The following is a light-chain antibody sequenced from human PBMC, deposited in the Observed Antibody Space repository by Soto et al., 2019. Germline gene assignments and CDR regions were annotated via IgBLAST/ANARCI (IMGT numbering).Light chain of an antibody. CDR2: DVT. CDR1: SSDVGGYKY. CDR3: CSYTVSYSSV. V-gene: IGLV2-11*01. Sequence: QSALTQPHSVSGSPGQSVTISCTGTSSDVGGYKYVSWYQHHPGKAPKLIISDVTERPSGVSDRFSGSRSGNTASLTISGLQAEDEADYYFCSYTVSYSSVFGIGTKITVL. J-gene: IGLJ1*01.